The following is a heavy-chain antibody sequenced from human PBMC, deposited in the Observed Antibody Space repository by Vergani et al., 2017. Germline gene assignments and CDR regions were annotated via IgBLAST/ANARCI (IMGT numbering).Heavy chain of an antibody. J-gene: IGHJ4*02. CDR3: AREVDY. V-gene: IGHV3-33*08. CDR2: IWYDGSNK. CDR1: GFTFRNAW. Sequence: VQLVESGGGLVKPGGSLRLSCAASGFTFRNAWMSWVRQGPGKGLEWVAVIWYDGSNKYYADSVKGRFTISRDNSKNTLYLQMNSLRAEDTAVYYCAREVDYWGQGTLVTVSS.